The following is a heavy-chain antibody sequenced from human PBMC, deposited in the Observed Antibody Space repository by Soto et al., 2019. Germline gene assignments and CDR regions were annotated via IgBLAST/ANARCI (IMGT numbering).Heavy chain of an antibody. D-gene: IGHD3-3*01. CDR2: IYYSGST. CDR3: ARYAIFGVVTEKTYYFDY. V-gene: IGHV4-31*03. Sequence: QVQLQESRPGLVKPSQTLSLTCTVSGGSISSGGYYWSWIRQHPGKGLEWIGYIYYSGSTYYNPSLKSRLTISLDTSKNQFSLKLSSVTAADTAVYYCARYAIFGVVTEKTYYFDYWGQGTLVTVSS. CDR1: GGSISSGGYY. J-gene: IGHJ4*02.